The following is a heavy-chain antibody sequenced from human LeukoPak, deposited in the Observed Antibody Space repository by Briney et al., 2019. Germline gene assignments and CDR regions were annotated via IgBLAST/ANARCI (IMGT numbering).Heavy chain of an antibody. CDR2: ISGSGGSI. J-gene: IGHJ6*03. Sequence: GSLRLSCAASGFTFSSYAMSWVRQAPGKGLEWVSDISGSGGSIYYADSVKGRFTISRDNSKNTLYLQMNRLRAEDTAVYYCAKRSSGWYGNYYMDVWGKGTTVTVSS. V-gene: IGHV3-23*01. D-gene: IGHD6-19*01. CDR3: AKRSSGWYGNYYMDV. CDR1: GFTFSSYA.